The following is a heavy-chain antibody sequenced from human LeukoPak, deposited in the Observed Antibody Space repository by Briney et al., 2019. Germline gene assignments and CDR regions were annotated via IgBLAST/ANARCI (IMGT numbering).Heavy chain of an antibody. D-gene: IGHD6-13*01. J-gene: IGHJ3*02. CDR3: ARIGAAAAWGFDAFDI. CDR2: IYSGGST. V-gene: IGHV3-53*01. Sequence: GGSLRLSCAASGFTVSSNYMSWVRQAPGKGLEWVSVIYSGGSTYYADSVKGRFTISRDNAKNSLYLQMNSLRAEDTAVYYCARIGAAAAWGFDAFDIWGQGTMVTVSS. CDR1: GFTVSSNY.